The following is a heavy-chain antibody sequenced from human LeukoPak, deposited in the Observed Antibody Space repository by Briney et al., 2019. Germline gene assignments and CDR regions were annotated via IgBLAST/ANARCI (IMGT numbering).Heavy chain of an antibody. D-gene: IGHD1-1*01. CDR3: ARALAPRQHIQYGMDV. Sequence: ASVKVSCRASGYTFTGYYMHWVRQAPGQGLEWMGRINPNSGGTNYAQKFQGRVTMTRDTSISTAYMELSRLRSDDTAVYCCARALAPRQHIQYGMDVWGQGTTVTVSS. CDR1: GYTFTGYY. CDR2: INPNSGGT. J-gene: IGHJ6*02. V-gene: IGHV1-2*06.